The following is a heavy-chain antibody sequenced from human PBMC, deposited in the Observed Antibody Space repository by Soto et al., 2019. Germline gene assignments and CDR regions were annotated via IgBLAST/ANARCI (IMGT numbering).Heavy chain of an antibody. Sequence: PGGSLRLSCEGSGFTFSNYGIHWVRQAPGMGLDWVAVIWYDGNNKYYSESVKGRFTISRDNSKNTVFLEMSSLRDEDTAVYYCARGNYGASGIDYWGPGALVTVSS. J-gene: IGHJ4*02. CDR2: IWYDGNNK. V-gene: IGHV3-33*01. D-gene: IGHD1-7*01. CDR3: ARGNYGASGIDY. CDR1: GFTFSNYG.